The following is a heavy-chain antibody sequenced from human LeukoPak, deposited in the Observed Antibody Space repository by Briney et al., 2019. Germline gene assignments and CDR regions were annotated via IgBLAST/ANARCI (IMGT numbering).Heavy chain of an antibody. Sequence: PGGSLRLSCAASGFTFSSYYMSWVRQAPGKGLEWVANIKQDGSEKQYVDSVKGRFTISRDNVKNSLFLQMNSLRAEDTAVYYCARAGRYVYGDYGWNYWGPGTLVTVSS. CDR1: GFTFSSYY. CDR2: IKQDGSEK. D-gene: IGHD4-17*01. V-gene: IGHV3-7*01. CDR3: ARAGRYVYGDYGWNY. J-gene: IGHJ4*02.